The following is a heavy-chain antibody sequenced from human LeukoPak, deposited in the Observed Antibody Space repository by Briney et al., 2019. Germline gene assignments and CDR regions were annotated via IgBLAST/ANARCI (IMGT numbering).Heavy chain of an antibody. CDR1: GFTFSDYF. CDR3: ARGIHKTHCTRASCYVNRFDP. D-gene: IGHD2-2*01. Sequence: GGSLRLSCAASGFTFSDYFMTWIRQAPGKGLEWVSYISSSSSNTNYADSVKGRFTISRDNAKNSLSLQMNSLRAEDTAVYYCARGIHKTHCTRASCYVNRFDPWGQGTLVTVSS. CDR2: ISSSSSNT. J-gene: IGHJ5*02. V-gene: IGHV3-11*06.